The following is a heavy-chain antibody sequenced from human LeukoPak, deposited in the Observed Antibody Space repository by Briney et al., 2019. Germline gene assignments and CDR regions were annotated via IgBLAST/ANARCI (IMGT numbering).Heavy chain of an antibody. V-gene: IGHV1-69*13. CDR2: IIPIFGTA. Sequence: GASVKVSCKASGGTFISYAISWVRQAPGQGLEWMGGIIPIFGTANYAQKFQGRVTITADESTSTAYMELSSLRSEDTAVYYCAQQLVPNYYYYGMDVWGQGTTVTVSS. CDR3: AQQLVPNYYYYGMDV. D-gene: IGHD6-13*01. CDR1: GGTFISYA. J-gene: IGHJ6*02.